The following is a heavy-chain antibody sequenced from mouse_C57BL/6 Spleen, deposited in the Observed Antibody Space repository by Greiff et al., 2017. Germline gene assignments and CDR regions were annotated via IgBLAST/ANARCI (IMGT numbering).Heavy chain of an antibody. CDR1: GYTFTSYW. J-gene: IGHJ4*01. Sequence: QVQLQQPGAELVKPGASVKMSCKASGYTFTSYWITWVKQRPGQGLEWIGDIYPGSGSTNYNEKFKSKATLTVDKSSSTASMQLSSLTSEDSAVFYCAGSGYYSNEDAMDYWGQGTSVTVSA. CDR2: IYPGSGST. CDR3: AGSGYYSNEDAMDY. D-gene: IGHD2-5*01. V-gene: IGHV1-55*01.